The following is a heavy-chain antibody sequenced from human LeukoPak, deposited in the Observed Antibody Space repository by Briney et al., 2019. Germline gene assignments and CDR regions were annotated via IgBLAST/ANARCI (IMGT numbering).Heavy chain of an antibody. CDR1: GYTFTSYG. J-gene: IGHJ4*02. Sequence: ASVKVSCKASGYTFTSYGISWVRQAPGQGLEWMGWISAYNGNTNYAQKLQGRVTMTTDTSTSTAYMELRSLRSDDTAVYYCARRPQYSSSLNIVTEDYWGQGTLVTVSS. D-gene: IGHD6-13*01. CDR3: ARRPQYSSSLNIVTEDY. V-gene: IGHV1-18*01. CDR2: ISAYNGNT.